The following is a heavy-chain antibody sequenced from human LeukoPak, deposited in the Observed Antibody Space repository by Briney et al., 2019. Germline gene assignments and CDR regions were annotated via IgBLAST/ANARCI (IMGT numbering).Heavy chain of an antibody. Sequence: PSETLSLTCAVYGGSFSGYYWTWIRQPPGKGLEWIGQISHSGSTNYNPSLKSRVTISVDTSNNQFSLRLSSVTAADTAVYYCARGKGMGSTSSDFDYWGQGTLVTVSS. V-gene: IGHV4-34*01. D-gene: IGHD6-6*01. J-gene: IGHJ4*02. CDR1: GGSFSGYY. CDR3: ARGKGMGSTSSDFDY. CDR2: ISHSGST.